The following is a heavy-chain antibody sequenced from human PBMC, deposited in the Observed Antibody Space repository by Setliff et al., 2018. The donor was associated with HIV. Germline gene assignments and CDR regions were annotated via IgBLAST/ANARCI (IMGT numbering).Heavy chain of an antibody. V-gene: IGHV3-30*03. J-gene: IGHJ3*02. CDR3: ARGDLTFVGVLMPLEM. CDR2: ISFEGGNK. Sequence: PGGSLRLSCAASGFIFSSYDMFWVRQAPGKGLEWVAFISFEGGNKYYADSVKGRFSVSRDNSKNTHYLQMNSLKVEDTAVYYCARGDLTFVGVLMPLEMWGPGTMVTVSS. CDR1: GFIFSSYD. D-gene: IGHD3-16*01.